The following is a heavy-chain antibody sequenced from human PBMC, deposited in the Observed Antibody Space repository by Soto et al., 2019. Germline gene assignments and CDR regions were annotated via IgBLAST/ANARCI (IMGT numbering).Heavy chain of an antibody. CDR3: ARGAADYGDAFDI. Sequence: QVRLQESGPGLVKPSQTLSLTCRVSVDSTSRGGYYWSWIRQHPGKGLEWIGYIYWSGNTYFNPSLKSRVSISLGTSSNQFSLNLTSVTAADTAVYYCARGAADYGDAFDIWGQGTTVTVSS. CDR1: VDSTSRGGYY. CDR2: IYWSGNT. V-gene: IGHV4-31*03. J-gene: IGHJ3*02. D-gene: IGHD4-17*01.